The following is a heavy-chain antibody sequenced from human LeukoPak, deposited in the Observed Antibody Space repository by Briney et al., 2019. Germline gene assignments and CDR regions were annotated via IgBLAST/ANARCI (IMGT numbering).Heavy chain of an antibody. D-gene: IGHD3-3*01. CDR2: ISGSGGST. Sequence: GGSLRLSCAASGFTFSSYAMSCVRQAPGKGLEWVSAISGSGGSTYYADSVKGRFTISRDNSKNTLYLQMNSLRAEDTAVYYCAKDGPLLWSGYYNFDYWGQGTLVTVSS. CDR3: AKDGPLLWSGYYNFDY. CDR1: GFTFSSYA. J-gene: IGHJ4*02. V-gene: IGHV3-23*01.